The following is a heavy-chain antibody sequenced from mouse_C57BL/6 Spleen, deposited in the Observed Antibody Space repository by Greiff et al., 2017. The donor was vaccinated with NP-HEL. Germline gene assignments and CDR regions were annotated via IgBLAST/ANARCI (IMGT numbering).Heavy chain of an antibody. Sequence: DVKLQESGGGLVKPGGSLKLSCAASGFTFSDYGMHWVRQAPEKGLEWVAYISSGSSTIYYADTVKGRFTISRDNAKNTLFLQMTSLRSEDTAMYYCAREGITTVVAHYAMDYWGQGTSVTVSS. CDR2: ISSGSSTI. V-gene: IGHV5-17*01. CDR1: GFTFSDYG. D-gene: IGHD1-1*01. CDR3: AREGITTVVAHYAMDY. J-gene: IGHJ4*01.